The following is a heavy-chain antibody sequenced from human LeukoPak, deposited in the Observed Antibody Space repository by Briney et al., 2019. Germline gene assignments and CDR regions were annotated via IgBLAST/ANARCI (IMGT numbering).Heavy chain of an antibody. V-gene: IGHV3-23*01. CDR3: ARGSSSWSHYYYYYGMDV. CDR1: GFTFSSYA. CDR2: ISGSGGST. D-gene: IGHD6-13*01. J-gene: IGHJ6*02. Sequence: GGSLRLSCAASGFTFSSYAMSWVRQAPGKGLEWVSAISGSGGSTYYADSVKGRFTISRDNSKNTLYLQMNSLRAEDTAVYYCARGSSSWSHYYYYYGMDVWGQGSTVTVSS.